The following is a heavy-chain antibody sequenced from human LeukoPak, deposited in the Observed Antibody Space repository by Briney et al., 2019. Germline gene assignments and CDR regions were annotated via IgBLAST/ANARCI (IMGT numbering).Heavy chain of an antibody. Sequence: SESLSLTCTVSVGSIPPSTHFSGWTRHPPGKGLDWIGTIYDSGSTYYYPSLKSRVIISVDTSQNQFSLRLTCVTAADTAVYYCARGEEEENAFDVWGQGTMVTVYS. CDR1: VGSIPPSTHF. V-gene: IGHV4-39*01. CDR2: IYDSGST. J-gene: IGHJ3*01. D-gene: IGHD3-10*01. CDR3: ARGEEEENAFDV.